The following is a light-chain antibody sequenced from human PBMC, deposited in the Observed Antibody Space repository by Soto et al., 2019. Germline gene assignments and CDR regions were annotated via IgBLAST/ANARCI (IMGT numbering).Light chain of an antibody. J-gene: IGLJ2*01. V-gene: IGLV3-21*02. Sequence: SSELTQAPSVSVAPGQTARITCGGNNIAIKSVHWYQQKPGQAPLLVVYDDGDRPSGIPERFSGSNSGNTATLTITRVEAGDEADYHCQVWDSSSDHRVVFGGGTKLTVL. CDR3: QVWDSSSDHRVV. CDR2: DDG. CDR1: NIAIKS.